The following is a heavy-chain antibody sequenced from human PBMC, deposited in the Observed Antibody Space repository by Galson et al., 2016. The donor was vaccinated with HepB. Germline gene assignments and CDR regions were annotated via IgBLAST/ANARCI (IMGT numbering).Heavy chain of an antibody. CDR3: AQASRPGILGVISDDTFGI. CDR1: GFTFSSYG. J-gene: IGHJ3*02. Sequence: SLRLSCAASGFTFSSYGMHWVRQAPGKGLEWVAVISYDGSNKYYADSVTGRFTISRDNSKDTLYLQMSSLGAEDTAVYYCAQASRPGILGVISDDTFGIWGQGTMVTVSS. CDR2: ISYDGSNK. D-gene: IGHD3-3*01. V-gene: IGHV3-30*18.